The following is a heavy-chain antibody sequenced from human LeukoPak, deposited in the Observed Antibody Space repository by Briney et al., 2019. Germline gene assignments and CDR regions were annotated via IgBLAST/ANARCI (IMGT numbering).Heavy chain of an antibody. Sequence: GGSLRLSCAASGFTVSSNYTSWVRQAPGKGLEWVSVIYSGGSTYYADSVKGRFTISRDNSKNTLYLQMNSLRAEDTAVYYCARAADYGGRFDYWGQGTLVTVSS. CDR2: IYSGGST. J-gene: IGHJ4*02. D-gene: IGHD4-23*01. CDR3: ARAADYGGRFDY. CDR1: GFTVSSNY. V-gene: IGHV3-53*01.